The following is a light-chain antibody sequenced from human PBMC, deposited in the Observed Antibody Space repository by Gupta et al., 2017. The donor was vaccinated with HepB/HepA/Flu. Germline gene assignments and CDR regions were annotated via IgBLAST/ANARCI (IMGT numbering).Light chain of an antibody. CDR1: QRLVFSDGNTF. V-gene: IGKV2-30*01. CDR2: QVS. CDR3: VQGTHWPT. J-gene: IGKJ4*01. Sequence: DVVLTQSPLSLPVTLGQPASISCRSSQRLVFSDGNTFVQWFQQRPGQSPRRLLYQVSKRDAVVPERCSGSGSGTDFTLRISRVDADDVAIYYCVQGTHWPTFGGGTKVEIK.